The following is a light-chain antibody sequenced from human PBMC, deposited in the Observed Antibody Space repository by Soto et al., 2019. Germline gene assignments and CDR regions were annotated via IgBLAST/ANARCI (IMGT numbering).Light chain of an antibody. V-gene: IGLV2-14*01. CDR2: DVS. J-gene: IGLJ3*02. Sequence: QSVLTQPASVSGSPGQSITISCTGTSSDACGYNYVSWYQQHPGKAPKLMIYDVSNRPSGVSNRFSGSKSGNTASLTISGLQAEDEADYYCSSSTSSSTRVLGGGTQLTVL. CDR3: SSSTSSSTRV. CDR1: SSDACGYNY.